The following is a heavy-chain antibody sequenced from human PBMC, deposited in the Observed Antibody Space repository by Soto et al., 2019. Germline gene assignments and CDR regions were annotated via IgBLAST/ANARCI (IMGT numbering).Heavy chain of an antibody. Sequence: QVQLVESGGGVVQPGRSLRLSCAASGFTFSSYAMHWVRQAPGKGLEWVAVISYDGSNKYYADSVKGRFTISRDNSKNTLYLQMNSLRAEDTAVYYCAREYNWNYGLDYYYGMDVWGQGTTVTVSS. CDR1: GFTFSSYA. CDR2: ISYDGSNK. D-gene: IGHD1-7*01. J-gene: IGHJ6*02. CDR3: AREYNWNYGLDYYYGMDV. V-gene: IGHV3-30-3*01.